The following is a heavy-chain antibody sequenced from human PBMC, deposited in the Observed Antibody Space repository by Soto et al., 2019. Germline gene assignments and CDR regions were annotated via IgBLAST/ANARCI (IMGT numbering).Heavy chain of an antibody. CDR3: ARHSDILTGYYSGMVHDY. CDR1: GYSFTSYW. CDR2: IDPSDSYT. J-gene: IGHJ4*02. D-gene: IGHD3-9*01. Sequence: EVQLVQSGAEGKKPGESLRISCKGSGYSFTSYWISWVRQMPGKGLEWMGRIDPSDSYTNYSPSFQGHVTISADKSISTAYLQWSSLKASDPAMYYCARHSDILTGYYSGMVHDYWGQGTLVTVSS. V-gene: IGHV5-10-1*03.